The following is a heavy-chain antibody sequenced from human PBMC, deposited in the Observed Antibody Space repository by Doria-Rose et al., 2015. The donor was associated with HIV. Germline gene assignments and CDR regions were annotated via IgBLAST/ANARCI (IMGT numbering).Heavy chain of an antibody. V-gene: IGHV3-30-3*01. CDR2: ISYDGSNQ. D-gene: IGHD1-26*01. J-gene: IGHJ3*02. CDR1: GSTFSYYA. CDR3: ARAGSRGSFSLSAPFDI. Sequence: QVQLVESGGGVVQPGRPLRLSCAASGSTFSYYAMHWVRQAPGKGLEWVAFISYDGSNQYYADSVKGRFTISRDNSKNRLYLQMSSLRTEDTGVYYCARAGSRGSFSLSAPFDIWGQGTMVTVSS.